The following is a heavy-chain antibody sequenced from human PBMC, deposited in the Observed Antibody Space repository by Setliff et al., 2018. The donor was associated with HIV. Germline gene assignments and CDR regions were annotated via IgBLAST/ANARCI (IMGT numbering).Heavy chain of an antibody. Sequence: GESLKISCKTSGYNFATYYITWVRQMPGKGLEWIGRINPGDSDTGYSPSFQGQVTISADKSISTTYLQWGSLKASDTAIYYCARQGTSYGSNYYMDVWGKGTTVTVSS. CDR2: INPGDSDT. V-gene: IGHV5-51*01. D-gene: IGHD5-18*01. J-gene: IGHJ6*03. CDR1: GYNFATYY. CDR3: ARQGTSYGSNYYMDV.